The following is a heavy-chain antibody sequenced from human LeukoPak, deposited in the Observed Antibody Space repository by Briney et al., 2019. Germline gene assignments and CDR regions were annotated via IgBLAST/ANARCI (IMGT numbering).Heavy chain of an antibody. CDR1: GGSISSYY. V-gene: IGHV4-59*01. CDR3: ARGPRNSSGRAFHFDY. CDR2: IYYSGST. Sequence: TSETLSLTCTVSGGSISSYYWSWIRQPPGKGLEWIGYIYYSGSTNYNPSLKSRVTISVDTSKNQFSLKLSSVTAADTAVYYCARGPRNSSGRAFHFDYWGQGTLVTVSS. J-gene: IGHJ4*02. D-gene: IGHD6-19*01.